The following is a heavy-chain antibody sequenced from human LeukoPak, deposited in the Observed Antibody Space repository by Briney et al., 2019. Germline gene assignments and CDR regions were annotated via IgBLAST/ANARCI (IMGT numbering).Heavy chain of an antibody. D-gene: IGHD3-3*01. V-gene: IGHV4-39*07. Sequence: SETLSLTCTVSGGSVSSSSYYWSWIRQPPGKGLEWIGEINHSGSTNYNPSLKSRVTISVDTSKNQFSLKLSSVTAADTAVYYCARQYYDFWSGSPTGGMDVWGQGTTVTVSS. CDR2: INHSGST. CDR3: ARQYYDFWSGSPTGGMDV. CDR1: GGSVSSSSYY. J-gene: IGHJ6*02.